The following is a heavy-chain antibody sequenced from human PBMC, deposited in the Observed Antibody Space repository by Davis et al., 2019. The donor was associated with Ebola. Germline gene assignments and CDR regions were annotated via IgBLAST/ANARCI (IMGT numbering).Heavy chain of an antibody. CDR1: GGSISSGSYY. V-gene: IGHV4-61*09. CDR3: ARDDLSGLIDS. D-gene: IGHD1-26*01. J-gene: IGHJ4*02. Sequence: SETLSLTCTVSGGSISSGSYYWSWIRQPAGKGLEWTGHIYTSGSINYNPSLKSRVTITADTSKNQFSLYLISVTAADTAVYYCARDDLSGLIDSWGQGTLVTVSS. CDR2: IYTSGSI.